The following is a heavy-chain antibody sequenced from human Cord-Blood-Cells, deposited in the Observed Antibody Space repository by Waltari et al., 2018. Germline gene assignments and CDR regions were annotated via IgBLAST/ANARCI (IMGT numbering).Heavy chain of an antibody. Sequence: QVQLVQSGAEVKKPGSSVKVSCKASGGTFSSYAISWVRQAPGQGLEWMGGIIPIVGTANYAQKFQGRVTITADESTSTAYMGLSSLRSEDTAVYYCAREDKDFWSGYNWFDPWGQGTLVTVSS. V-gene: IGHV1-69*01. CDR1: GGTFSSYA. J-gene: IGHJ5*02. CDR3: AREDKDFWSGYNWFDP. CDR2: IIPIVGTA. D-gene: IGHD3-3*01.